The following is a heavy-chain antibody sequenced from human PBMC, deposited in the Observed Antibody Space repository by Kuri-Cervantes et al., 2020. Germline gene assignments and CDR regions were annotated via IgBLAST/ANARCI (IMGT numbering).Heavy chain of an antibody. CDR3: ARRIPCRLSPDY. Sequence: SQTLSLTCAVPGGSISAGDYSWCSTRQPRGKGLEWIGYTYHSGSTYSNPSFQSRVTISIDRSKNKFSLKLSSLTAADTAVYYCARRIPCRLSPDYWGQGTLVTVSS. J-gene: IGHJ4*02. V-gene: IGHV4-30-2*01. CDR2: TYHSGST. CDR1: GGSISAGDYS. D-gene: IGHD2-21*01.